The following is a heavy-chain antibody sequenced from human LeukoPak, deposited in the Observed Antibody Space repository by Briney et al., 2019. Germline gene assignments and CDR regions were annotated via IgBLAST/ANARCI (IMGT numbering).Heavy chain of an antibody. J-gene: IGHJ4*02. D-gene: IGHD6-6*01. V-gene: IGHV4-39*07. CDR2: IYYSGST. Sequence: PSETLSLTCTVSGGSIRSSTDYWGWIRQPPGKELEWIGSIYYSGSTYYNPSLKSRVTISVDTSKNQFSVKLSSVTAADTAVYYCASIAACPDYWGQGTLVTVSS. CDR3: ASIAACPDY. CDR1: GGSIRSSTDY.